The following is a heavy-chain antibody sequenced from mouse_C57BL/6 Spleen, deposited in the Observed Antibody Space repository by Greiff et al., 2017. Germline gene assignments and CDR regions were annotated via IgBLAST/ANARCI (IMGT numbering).Heavy chain of an antibody. CDR2: IDPETGGT. D-gene: IGHD1-1*01. J-gene: IGHJ3*01. V-gene: IGHV1-15*01. CDR3: TRGHYYGSSYAGFAY. CDR1: GYTFTDYE. Sequence: VKLVESGAELVRPGASVTLSCKASGYTFTDYEMHWVKQTPVHGLEWIGAIDPETGGTAYNQKFKGKAILTADKSSSTAYMELRSLTSEDSAVYYCTRGHYYGSSYAGFAYWGQGTLVTVSA.